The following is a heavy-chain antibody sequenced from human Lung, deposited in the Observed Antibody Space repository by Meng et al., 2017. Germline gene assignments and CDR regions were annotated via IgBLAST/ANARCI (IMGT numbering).Heavy chain of an antibody. Sequence: VHGVGSGVDLVKLGVSLRLSCAASGFYFNNAWMSWVRQAPGKELEWVGRIKSNTDGGTAEYAAPVTGRFTISRDDSKSTLYLQMSGLRIDDTGVYYCTWDDKAVSDYWGQGTLVTVSS. D-gene: IGHD1-26*01. CDR3: TWDDKAVSDY. CDR2: IKSNTDGGTA. V-gene: IGHV3-15*01. J-gene: IGHJ4*02. CDR1: GFYFNNAW.